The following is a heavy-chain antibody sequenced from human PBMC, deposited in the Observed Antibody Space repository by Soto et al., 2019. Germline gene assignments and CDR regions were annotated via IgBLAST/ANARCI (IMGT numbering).Heavy chain of an antibody. J-gene: IGHJ4*02. D-gene: IGHD6-19*01. CDR2: IWYDGSNK. CDR3: ARDTSGAVSGTSDF. V-gene: IGHV3-33*01. CDR1: GFTFSRHG. Sequence: GGSLRLSCAASGFTFSRHGMHWVRQAPGKGLEWVAVIWYDGSNKYYADSVKGRFTISRDNSKNTLYLQMNSLRAEDTAVYYCARDTSGAVSGTSDFWAQGTLVTVS.